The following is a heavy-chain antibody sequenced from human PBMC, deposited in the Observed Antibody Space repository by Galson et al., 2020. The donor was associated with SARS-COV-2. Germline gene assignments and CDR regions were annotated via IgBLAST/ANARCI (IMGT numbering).Heavy chain of an antibody. D-gene: IGHD3-10*01. CDR1: GDSVSSNSAG. J-gene: IGHJ4*02. CDR2: TYYRSKWYN. CDR3: ARGTEGRGVIDYFDY. Sequence: SQTLSLTCAISGDSVSSNSAGWNWIRQYQSRGLEWLGRTYYRSKWYNEYALSVKSRITINPDTSKNHFSLQLNSVTPEDTAVYYCARGTEGRGVIDYFDYWGQGTLVTVSS. V-gene: IGHV6-1*01.